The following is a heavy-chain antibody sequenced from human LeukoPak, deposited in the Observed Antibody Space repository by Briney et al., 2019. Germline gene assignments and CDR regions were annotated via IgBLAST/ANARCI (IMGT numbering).Heavy chain of an antibody. J-gene: IGHJ3*02. CDR1: GFKFSSYY. CDR2: ISGSGGST. Sequence: GGSLRLSCAVSGFKFSSYYMNWVRQAPGKGLEWVSAISGSGGSTYYADSVKGRFTISRDNSKNTLYLQMNSLRAEDTAVYYCAKDEGIAAAGRKNAFDIWGQGTMVTVSS. D-gene: IGHD6-13*01. CDR3: AKDEGIAAAGRKNAFDI. V-gene: IGHV3-23*01.